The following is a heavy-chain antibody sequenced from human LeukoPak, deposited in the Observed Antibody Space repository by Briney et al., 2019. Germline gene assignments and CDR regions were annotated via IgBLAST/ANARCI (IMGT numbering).Heavy chain of an antibody. CDR1: GYTFTSYD. J-gene: IGHJ3*02. Sequence: GASVKLSCKASGYTFTSYDINWVRQAPGQGLEWMGWMNPNSGNTGYAQKFQGRVTISRNTSISTAYMELSSLRSEDTAVYYCARTGYNWNDRDAFDIWGQGTMVTVSS. D-gene: IGHD1-1*01. CDR2: MNPNSGNT. V-gene: IGHV1-8*03. CDR3: ARTGYNWNDRDAFDI.